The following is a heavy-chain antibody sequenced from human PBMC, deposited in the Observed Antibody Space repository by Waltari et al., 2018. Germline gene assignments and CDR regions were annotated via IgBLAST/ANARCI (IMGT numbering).Heavy chain of an antibody. CDR2: INHSGNT. J-gene: IGHJ5*02. V-gene: IGHV4-39*06. D-gene: IGHD2-15*01. CDR3: VRDRERVALLNWFDP. Sequence: RLQLQESGPGLLKPSEPLSLTCTVSGGSSTMRTSSWGWIRQPPGKGLEWIGSINHSGNTYYNPSLKNGVTISVDRSKNQFSLKVNSVTAADTAVYYCVRDRERVALLNWFDPWGQGTLVTVSS. CDR1: GGSSTMRTSS.